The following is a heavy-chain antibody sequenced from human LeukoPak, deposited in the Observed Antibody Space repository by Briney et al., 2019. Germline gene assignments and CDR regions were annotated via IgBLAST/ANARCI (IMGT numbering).Heavy chain of an antibody. D-gene: IGHD6-6*01. CDR3: ARDRESSSMSWAFDY. V-gene: IGHV3-48*01. J-gene: IGHJ4*02. CDR1: GFTFSDYS. CDR2: INSNSKTI. Sequence: GGSLRLSCAASGFTFSDYSMNWVRQAPGKGLEWVSHINSNSKTIYYTDSVKGRFTISRDNAKNSLFLQMNSLRAEDTAVYYCARDRESSSMSWAFDYWGQGTLVTVSS.